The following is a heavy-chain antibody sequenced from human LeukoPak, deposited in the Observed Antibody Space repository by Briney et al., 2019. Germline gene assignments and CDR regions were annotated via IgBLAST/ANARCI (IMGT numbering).Heavy chain of an antibody. D-gene: IGHD6-13*01. V-gene: IGHV4-34*01. J-gene: IGHJ4*01. CDR3: ASSYSSRWYYFDH. Sequence: SATLSPTCAVYGGSFSDLFWNWIRQPPRKWLEWVGEINHTGATNYNPSLKSRVTISVATSKNQLSLKRTSVTAADTAVYYCASSYSSRWYYFDHWGHGTLVTVSS. CDR1: GGSFSDLF. CDR2: INHTGAT.